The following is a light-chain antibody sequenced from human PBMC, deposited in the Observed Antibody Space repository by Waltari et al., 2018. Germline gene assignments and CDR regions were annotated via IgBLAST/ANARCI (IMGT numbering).Light chain of an antibody. Sequence: ETVLTQSPATLSLSPGERATLACRASQSAGTYLAWYQQKPGQAPRLLIHDASKRATGIPARFSGSGSGTDFTLTISSLEPEDFAVYYCQLRSNWPLFGQGTRLEIK. CDR3: QLRSNWPL. CDR1: QSAGTY. CDR2: DAS. J-gene: IGKJ5*01. V-gene: IGKV3-11*01.